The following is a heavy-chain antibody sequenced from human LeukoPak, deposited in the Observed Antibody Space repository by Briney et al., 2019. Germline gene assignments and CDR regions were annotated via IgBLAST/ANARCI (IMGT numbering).Heavy chain of an antibody. D-gene: IGHD5-12*01. CDR3: ARVKEASAFDI. J-gene: IGHJ3*02. Sequence: GGSLRLSCAASGFTFSSYWMHWVRQAPGKGLEWASSISSSSRYRYYADSVKGRFTISRDNAKNSLYLQMNSLRAEDTAVYYCARVKEASAFDIWGQGTMVTVSS. CDR2: ISSSSRYR. V-gene: IGHV3-21*01. CDR1: GFTFSSYW.